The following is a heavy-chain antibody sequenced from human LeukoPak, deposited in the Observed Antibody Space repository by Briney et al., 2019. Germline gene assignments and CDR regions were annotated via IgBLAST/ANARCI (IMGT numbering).Heavy chain of an antibody. V-gene: IGHV4-4*02. CDR1: GGSVSSSNW. D-gene: IGHD1-26*01. CDR2: IYHSGST. CDR3: ARARDGSYYGIDY. J-gene: IGHJ4*02. Sequence: SGTLSLTCAVSGGSVSSSNWWSWVSQPPGKGLEWIGEIYHSGSTNYNPSLKSRVTISVDKSKNQFSLKLSSVTAADTAVYYCARARDGSYYGIDYWGQGTLVTVSS.